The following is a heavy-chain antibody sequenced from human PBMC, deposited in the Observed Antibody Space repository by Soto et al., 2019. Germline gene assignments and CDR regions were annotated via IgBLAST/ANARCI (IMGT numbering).Heavy chain of an antibody. CDR1: GFTFSSYA. CDR2: ISYDGSNK. CDR3: ARDLYYYDSSGTPDY. V-gene: IGHV3-30-3*01. D-gene: IGHD3-22*01. J-gene: IGHJ4*02. Sequence: GGSLRLSCAASGFTFSSYAMHWVRQAPGKGLEWVAVISYDGSNKYYADSVKGRFTISRDNSKNTLYLQMNSLRVEDTAVYYCARDLYYYDSSGTPDYWGQGTLVTVSS.